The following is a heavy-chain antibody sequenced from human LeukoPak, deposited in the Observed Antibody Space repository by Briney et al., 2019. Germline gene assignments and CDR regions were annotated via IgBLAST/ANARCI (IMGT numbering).Heavy chain of an antibody. V-gene: IGHV1-2*02. CDR3: ARSGDGYNYLDY. Sequence: ASVKVSCKASGYTFTGYYMHWVRQAPGQGLEWMGWINPNSGGTNYAQKFQGRVTMTRDTSISAAYMELSRLRSDDTAVYYCARSGDGYNYLDYWGQGTLVTVSS. CDR2: INPNSGGT. CDR1: GYTFTGYY. D-gene: IGHD5-24*01. J-gene: IGHJ4*02.